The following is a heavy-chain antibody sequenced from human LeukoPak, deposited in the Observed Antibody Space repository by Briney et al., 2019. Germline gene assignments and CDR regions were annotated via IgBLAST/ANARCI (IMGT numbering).Heavy chain of an antibody. Sequence: GSLKLSCAASGFTFGGSAMHWVRPASGKGLEWVGRIRSKANSYATAYAASVKGRFTISRDDSKNTAYLQMNSLKTEDTAVYYCTPSPGIAAFDYWGQGTLVTVSS. CDR1: GFTFGGSA. CDR2: IRSKANSYAT. V-gene: IGHV3-73*01. D-gene: IGHD6-13*01. J-gene: IGHJ4*02. CDR3: TPSPGIAAFDY.